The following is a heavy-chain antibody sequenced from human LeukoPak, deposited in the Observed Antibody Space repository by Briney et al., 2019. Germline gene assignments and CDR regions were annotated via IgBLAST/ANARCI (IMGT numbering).Heavy chain of an antibody. D-gene: IGHD3-3*01. Sequence: ASVKVSCKASGYTFTSYGISWVRQAPGQGLEWMGWINPNSGGTNYAQKFQGRVTMTRDTSISTAYMELSRLRSDDTAVYYCARDHVRFNWFDPWGQGTLVTVSS. J-gene: IGHJ5*02. CDR1: GYTFTSYG. CDR3: ARDHVRFNWFDP. CDR2: INPNSGGT. V-gene: IGHV1-2*02.